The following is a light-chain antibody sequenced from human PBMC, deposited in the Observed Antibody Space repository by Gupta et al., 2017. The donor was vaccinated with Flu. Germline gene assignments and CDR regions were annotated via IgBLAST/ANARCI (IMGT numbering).Light chain of an antibody. CDR3: QQLNSYPWT. CDR2: AAS. V-gene: IGKV1-9*01. Sequence: DIQLTESPSFLSASVGDRVAITCRASQGISSYLAWYQQKPGKAPKLLIYAASTLQSGVPSRFSGSGSGTAFTLTISSLQPEDFATYYCQQLNSYPWTFGQGTKVEI. J-gene: IGKJ1*01. CDR1: QGISSY.